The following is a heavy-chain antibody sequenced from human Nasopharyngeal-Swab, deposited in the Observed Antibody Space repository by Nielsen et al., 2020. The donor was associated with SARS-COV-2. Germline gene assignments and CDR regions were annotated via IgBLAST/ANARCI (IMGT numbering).Heavy chain of an antibody. D-gene: IGHD3-10*01. J-gene: IGHJ4*02. CDR3: ARAIGSGSSY. CDR2: INQDGSQK. V-gene: IGHV3-7*01. CDR1: GFTFSNAW. Sequence: GGSLRLSCAASGFTFSNAWMSWVRQAPGKGLEWVANINQDGSQKYYVDSVKGRFTISRDNAKNSLYLQMNSLGAEDTAVYYCARAIGSGSSYWGQGTLVTVSS.